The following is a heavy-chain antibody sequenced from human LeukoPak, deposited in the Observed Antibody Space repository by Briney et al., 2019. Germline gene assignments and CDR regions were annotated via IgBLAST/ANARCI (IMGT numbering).Heavy chain of an antibody. J-gene: IGHJ4*02. CDR2: ISYDGSNK. V-gene: IGHV3-30*18. CDR1: GFTFSSYG. CDR3: AKDHAGSRAFRYFDY. D-gene: IGHD1-1*01. Sequence: PGGSLRLSCAASGFTFSSYGMHWVRQTPGKGLEWVAVISYDGSNKYYADSVKGRFTISRDNSKNTLYLQMNSLRAEDTAVYYCAKDHAGSRAFRYFDYWGQGTLATVSS.